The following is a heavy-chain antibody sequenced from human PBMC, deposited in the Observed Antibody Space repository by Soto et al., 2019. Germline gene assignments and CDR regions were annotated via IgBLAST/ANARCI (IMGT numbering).Heavy chain of an antibody. V-gene: IGHV2-5*02. Sequence: QITLKESGPTLVKPTQTLTLTCTFSGFSLTTSGVGVGWIRQPPGKALEWLAVIYWDDDKRYSPSLKSRLTITKDISKNQVVLIMTTMDPVDTATYYCAHIATVNWFDPWGQGTLVTVSS. J-gene: IGHJ5*02. CDR1: GFSLTTSGVG. D-gene: IGHD2-21*02. CDR3: AHIATVNWFDP. CDR2: IYWDDDK.